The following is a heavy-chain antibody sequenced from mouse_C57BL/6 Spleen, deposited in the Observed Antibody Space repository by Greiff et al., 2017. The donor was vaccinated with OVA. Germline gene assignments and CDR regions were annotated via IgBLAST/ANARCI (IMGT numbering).Heavy chain of an antibody. V-gene: IGHV7-3*01. CDR3: ARSNSNYVSYAMDY. J-gene: IGHJ4*01. CDR1: GFTFTDYY. CDR2: IRNKANGYTS. D-gene: IGHD2-5*01. Sequence: EVKLVESGGGLVQPGGSLSLSCAASGFTFTDYYMSWVRQPPGKALEWLGFIRNKANGYTSEYSASVKGRFTISRDNSQSILYLQMNALRAEDSATYYCARSNSNYVSYAMDYWGQGTSVTVSS.